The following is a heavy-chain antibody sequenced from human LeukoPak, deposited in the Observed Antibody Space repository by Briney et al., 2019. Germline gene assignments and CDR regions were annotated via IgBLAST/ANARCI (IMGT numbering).Heavy chain of an antibody. CDR3: ARVGLSSWNWRLFDY. Sequence: ASVKVSCKASGYTFTGYYMHWVRHAPGQGLEWMGWINPNSGGTNYAQEFQGRVTMTRDTSISTAYMELSRLRSGYTAVYYCARVGLSSWNWRLFDYWGQGTLVTVSS. CDR1: GYTFTGYY. J-gene: IGHJ4*02. D-gene: IGHD2-2*01. CDR2: INPNSGGT. V-gene: IGHV1-2*02.